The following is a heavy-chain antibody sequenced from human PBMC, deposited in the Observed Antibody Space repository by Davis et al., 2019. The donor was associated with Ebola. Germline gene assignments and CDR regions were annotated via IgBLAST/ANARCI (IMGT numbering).Heavy chain of an antibody. J-gene: IGHJ4*02. V-gene: IGHV3-30*14. CDR3: VKARIEAFDWLFDY. CDR1: GFTFSSYA. D-gene: IGHD3-9*01. CDR2: ISYDGSNK. Sequence: GGSLRLSCAASGFTFSSYAMHWVRQAPGKGLEWVAVISYDGSNKYYADSVKGRFTISRDNSKNTLYLQMSDLRPEDTAVYYCVKARIEAFDWLFDYWGQGTLVTVSS.